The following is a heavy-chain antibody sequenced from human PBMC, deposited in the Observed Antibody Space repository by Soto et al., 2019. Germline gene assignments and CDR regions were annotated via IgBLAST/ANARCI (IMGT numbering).Heavy chain of an antibody. Sequence: ASLKVSCKASGYTFTGYYIHWVRQAPGQGLEWMGWINPYSGATNCAQKFQGRVTMTGVTSISTAYMDLSRLRSDDTAVYYCARDSLKYTSSSSYFYGMDVWGHGTTVTVSS. CDR2: INPYSGAT. V-gene: IGHV1-2*02. CDR3: ARDSLKYTSSSSYFYGMDV. CDR1: GYTFTGYY. D-gene: IGHD6-6*01. J-gene: IGHJ6*02.